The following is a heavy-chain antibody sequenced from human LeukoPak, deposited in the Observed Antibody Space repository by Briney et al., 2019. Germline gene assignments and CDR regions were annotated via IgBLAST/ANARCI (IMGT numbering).Heavy chain of an antibody. D-gene: IGHD1-26*01. CDR1: GFTFGSYA. V-gene: IGHV3-30*03. Sequence: QAGGSLRLSCTSTGFTFGSYAMHWVRQAPGKGLEWVAVTSFDGSNKYYADSVQGRFTISRDNSKNTLYLQMNSLRAEDAAVYYWATERGVGAPNWFDPWGQGTLVTVSS. CDR3: ATERGVGAPNWFDP. CDR2: TSFDGSNK. J-gene: IGHJ5*02.